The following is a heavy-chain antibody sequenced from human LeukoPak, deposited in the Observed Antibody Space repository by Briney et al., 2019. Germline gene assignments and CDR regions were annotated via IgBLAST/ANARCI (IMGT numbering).Heavy chain of an antibody. Sequence: GGSLRLSCAASGLTFSSHWMHWVRQAPGKGLVWVSRITNDGSSTTYADSVKDRFTISRDNAKNSLFLQMNSLRAEDTAVYYCARDNGWSADFWGQGTLVTVSS. J-gene: IGHJ4*02. CDR1: GLTFSSHW. CDR3: ARDNGWSADF. D-gene: IGHD2-15*01. V-gene: IGHV3-74*01. CDR2: ITNDGSST.